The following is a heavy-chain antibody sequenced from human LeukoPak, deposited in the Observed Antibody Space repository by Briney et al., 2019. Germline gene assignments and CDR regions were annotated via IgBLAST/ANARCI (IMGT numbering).Heavy chain of an antibody. CDR2: IYYTGTT. CDR3: ARLKGPPGYFDY. V-gene: IGHV4-39*01. Sequence: PSETLSLTCTVSGGSISGSSYSWGWIRQPPGKGLEWIGNIYYTGTTYYSPSLKSRVSISVDTSQNQFSLKLSSVTAADTAVYYCARLKGPPGYFDYWGQGTLVTVSS. CDR1: GGSISGSSYS. J-gene: IGHJ4*02.